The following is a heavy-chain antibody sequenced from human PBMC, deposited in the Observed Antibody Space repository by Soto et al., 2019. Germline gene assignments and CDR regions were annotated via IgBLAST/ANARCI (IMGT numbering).Heavy chain of an antibody. CDR2: IYYSGST. J-gene: IGHJ5*02. V-gene: IGHV4-39*01. Sequence: QLQLQESGPGLVKPSETLSLTCTVSGGSISSSSYYWGWIRQPPGKGLEWIGSIYYSGSTYYNPPLKSRVTISVDTSKNQFSLKLSSVTAADTAVYYCAASFYGDYVYWFDPWGQGTLVTVSS. CDR3: AASFYGDYVYWFDP. CDR1: GGSISSSSYY. D-gene: IGHD4-17*01.